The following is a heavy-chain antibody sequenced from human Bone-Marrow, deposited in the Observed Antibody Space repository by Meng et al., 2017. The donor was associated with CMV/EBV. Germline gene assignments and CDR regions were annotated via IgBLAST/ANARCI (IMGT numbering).Heavy chain of an antibody. Sequence: GSVSTGSYYRSWTRQPLGKGLEWIGYIYYSGSTNYNPALKSLATISVDTSKNQFSLKLSSVTAADSAVYYCARECVVPAARISWFDPWGQGTLVTVSS. CDR1: GSVSTGSYY. CDR3: ARECVVPAARISWFDP. J-gene: IGHJ5*02. V-gene: IGHV4-61*01. D-gene: IGHD2-2*01. CDR2: IYYSGST.